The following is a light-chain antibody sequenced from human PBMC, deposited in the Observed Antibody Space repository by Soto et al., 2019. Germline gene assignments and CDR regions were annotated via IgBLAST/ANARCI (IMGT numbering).Light chain of an antibody. J-gene: IGKJ3*01. CDR3: MQALQTPQVT. Sequence: EPASISCRSSQSLLHSDGYNYLDWYLQKPGQSPQLLIYLGSSRASGVPDRFSGSGSGTDFTLKISRVEAEDVGIYYCMQALQTPQVTFGPRTKVDIK. CDR2: LGS. V-gene: IGKV2-28*01. CDR1: QSLLHSDGYNY.